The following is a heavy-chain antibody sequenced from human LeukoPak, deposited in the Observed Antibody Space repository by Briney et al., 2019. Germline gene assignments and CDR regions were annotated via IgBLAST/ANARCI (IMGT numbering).Heavy chain of an antibody. CDR2: INAGNGKT. Sequence: ASVKVSCKASGYTFTNYAMNWVCQAPGQRLEWMGWINAGNGKTKSSQRFQDRVTITRDTSASTAYMELNSLRSEDTAVYYCARGIWSSHNKDYYFDYWGQGSLVTVSS. J-gene: IGHJ4*02. CDR1: GYTFTNYA. D-gene: IGHD2-21*01. CDR3: ARGIWSSHNKDYYFDY. V-gene: IGHV1-3*01.